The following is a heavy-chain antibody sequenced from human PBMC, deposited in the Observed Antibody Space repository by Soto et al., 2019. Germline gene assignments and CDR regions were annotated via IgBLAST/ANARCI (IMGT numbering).Heavy chain of an antibody. CDR3: ARGKQAAAKLSGFDP. J-gene: IGHJ5*02. CDR2: IGTAGDT. Sequence: GGSLRLSCAASGFTFSSYDMHWVRQATGKGLEWVSAIGTAGDTYYPGSVKGRFTISRENAKNSLYLQMNSLRAEDTAVYYCARGKQAAAKLSGFDPWGQGTLVTVSS. D-gene: IGHD6-13*01. V-gene: IGHV3-13*01. CDR1: GFTFSSYD.